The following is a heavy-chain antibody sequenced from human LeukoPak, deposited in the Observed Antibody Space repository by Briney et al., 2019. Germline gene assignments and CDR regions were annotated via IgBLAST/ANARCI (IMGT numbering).Heavy chain of an antibody. D-gene: IGHD5-18*01. V-gene: IGHV4-59*08. CDR1: GGSISSYY. Sequence: SETLSLTCTVSGGSISSYYWSWIRQPPGKGLEWIGYTYYSGSTNYNPSLKSRVTISVDTSKNQFSLKLSSVTAADTAVYYCATSRGYSYGFGYYYYYMDVWGKGTTVTVSS. CDR3: ATSRGYSYGFGYYYYYMDV. CDR2: TYYSGST. J-gene: IGHJ6*03.